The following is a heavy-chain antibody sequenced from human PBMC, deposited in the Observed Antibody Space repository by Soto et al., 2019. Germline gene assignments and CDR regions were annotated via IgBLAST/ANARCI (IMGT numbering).Heavy chain of an antibody. J-gene: IGHJ4*02. CDR3: AREPYATQFDY. V-gene: IGHV4-61*01. CDR1: GGSVSSGSYY. D-gene: IGHD2-8*01. Sequence: QVQLQESGPGLVKPSETLSLTCSVSGGSVSSGSYYWSWIRQPPGKGLEWIGYVHYSGTTNYNPSLKSRVTIAVDTSKNQFSLILTSVTAADTAVYYCAREPYATQFDYWGQGTLVTVSS. CDR2: VHYSGTT.